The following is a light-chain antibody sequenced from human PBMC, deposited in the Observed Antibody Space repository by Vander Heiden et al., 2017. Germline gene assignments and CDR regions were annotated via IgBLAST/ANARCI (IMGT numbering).Light chain of an antibody. V-gene: IGLV2-14*01. CDR3: SSYTSSRTRVVV. CDR1: SSDVGGYNY. J-gene: IGLJ2*01. CDR2: EVS. Sequence: QSALTQPASVSGSPGQSLTISCTGTSSDVGGYNYVSWYQQHPGKAPKLMIYEVSNRPSGVSNRFSGSKSGNTASLTISGLQAEDEADYYCSSYTSSRTRVVVFGGGTKLTVL.